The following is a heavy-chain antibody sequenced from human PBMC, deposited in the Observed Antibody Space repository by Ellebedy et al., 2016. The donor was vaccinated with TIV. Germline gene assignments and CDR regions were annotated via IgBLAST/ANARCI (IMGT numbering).Heavy chain of an antibody. CDR2: ISSSSSTI. D-gene: IGHD5-18*01. CDR1: GFTFSSYS. V-gene: IGHV3-48*02. CDR3: ARDRGGYTYGNFDY. J-gene: IGHJ4*02. Sequence: GESLKISXAASGFTFSSYSMNWVRQAPGKGLGWVSYISSSSSTIHYADSVKGRFTISRDNAKNSLYLQMNSLRDEDTAVYYCARDRGGYTYGNFDYWGQGTLVTVSS.